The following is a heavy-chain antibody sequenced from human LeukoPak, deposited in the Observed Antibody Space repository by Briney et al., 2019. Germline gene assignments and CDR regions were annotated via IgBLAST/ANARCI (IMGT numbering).Heavy chain of an antibody. J-gene: IGHJ3*02. CDR1: GFTFDDYA. CDR3: AKASTRSFTSGYYGDAFDI. CDR2: ISWNSGTI. Sequence: PGGSLRLSCAASGFTFDDYAMHWVRQAPGKGLEWVSGISWNSGTIAYADPVKGRFTISRDNAKNSLYLQMNSLRAEDMALYYCAKASTRSFTSGYYGDAFDIWGQGTMVSVSS. D-gene: IGHD3-22*01. V-gene: IGHV3-9*03.